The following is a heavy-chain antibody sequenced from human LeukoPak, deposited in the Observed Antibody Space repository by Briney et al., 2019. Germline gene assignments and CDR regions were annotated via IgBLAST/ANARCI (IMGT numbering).Heavy chain of an antibody. J-gene: IGHJ4*02. D-gene: IGHD2-2*02. CDR3: AGSGIRPAAIRSPSIIDY. Sequence: PSETLSLTCTVSGGSISSYYWSWIRQPAGKGLEWIGRIYTSGSTNYNPSLTSRVTMSVDTSKNQFSLKLSSLTAADTAVYYCAGSGIRPAAIRSPSIIDYWGQGTLVTVSS. V-gene: IGHV4-4*07. CDR2: IYTSGST. CDR1: GGSISSYY.